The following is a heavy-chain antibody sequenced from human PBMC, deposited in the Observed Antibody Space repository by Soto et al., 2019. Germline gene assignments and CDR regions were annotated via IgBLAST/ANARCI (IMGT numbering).Heavy chain of an antibody. D-gene: IGHD6-13*01. J-gene: IGHJ4*02. CDR2: ISAYNGNT. Sequence: GASAEVSCKSSGYTLTSNGISWVRQAPGQGLEWMGWISAYNGNTNYAQKLQGRVTMTTDTSTSTAYMELRSLRSDDTAVYYCARDQSRYSSSLDYWGQGTLVTVSS. V-gene: IGHV1-18*01. CDR3: ARDQSRYSSSLDY. CDR1: GYTLTSNG.